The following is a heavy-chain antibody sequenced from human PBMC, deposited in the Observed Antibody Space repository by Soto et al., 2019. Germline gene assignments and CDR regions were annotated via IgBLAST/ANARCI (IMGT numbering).Heavy chain of an antibody. Sequence: SETLSLTCGVSGYSISSDYHWGWIRQPPGKGLDWLGSISHSGKTYYNPSLKSRVTISIDTSKNQFSLSLHSLTAADTAVYYCARVADSWGGYFDRWGRGPLVTVSS. V-gene: IGHV4-38-2*01. CDR1: GYSISSDYH. CDR3: ARVADSWGGYFDR. D-gene: IGHD6-13*01. J-gene: IGHJ4*02. CDR2: ISHSGKT.